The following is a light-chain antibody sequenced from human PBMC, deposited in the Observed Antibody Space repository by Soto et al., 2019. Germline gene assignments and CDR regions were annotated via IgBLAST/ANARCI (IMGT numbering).Light chain of an antibody. CDR1: QSVSSY. J-gene: IGKJ3*01. CDR3: QQRGFT. V-gene: IGKV3-11*01. Sequence: ILLTQSPATLSLSPADRSTLSCRASQSVSSYLAWYQQKPGQAPRHLIYDASNRATGIPARFSGSGSGTVFTLTISSLEPEDFAFYYCQQRGFTFGPGTKVDIK. CDR2: DAS.